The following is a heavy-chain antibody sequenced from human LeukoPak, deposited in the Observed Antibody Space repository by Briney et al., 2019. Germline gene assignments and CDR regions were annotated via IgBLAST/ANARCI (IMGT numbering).Heavy chain of an antibody. V-gene: IGHV3-21*01. J-gene: IGHJ4*02. CDR3: ARVKTYDYVWGSYGTKTHLDY. CDR1: GFTFSSYS. D-gene: IGHD3-16*01. Sequence: GXXLRLSCAASGFTFSSYSMNWVRQAPGKGLEWVSSISSSSSYIYYADSVKGRFTISRDKAKKSMYMQMNRLRDEDRAVYYCARVKTYDYVWGSYGTKTHLDYWGQGTLVTVSS. CDR2: ISSSSSYI.